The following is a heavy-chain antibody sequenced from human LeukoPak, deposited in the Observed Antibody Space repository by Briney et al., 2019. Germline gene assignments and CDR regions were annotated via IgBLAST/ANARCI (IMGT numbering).Heavy chain of an antibody. V-gene: IGHV4-59*08. CDR2: IYYSGST. CDR3: AGGLSHNSGWYDY. J-gene: IGHJ4*02. D-gene: IGHD6-19*01. Sequence: SETLSLTCTVSGGSISSYYWSWIRQPPGKGLEWIGYIYYSGSTNYNPSLKSRVTISVDTSKNQFSLKLSSVTAADTAVYYCAGGLSHNSGWYDYWGQGTLVTVSS. CDR1: GGSISSYY.